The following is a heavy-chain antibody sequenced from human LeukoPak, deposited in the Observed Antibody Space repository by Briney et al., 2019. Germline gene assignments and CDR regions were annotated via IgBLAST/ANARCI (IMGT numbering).Heavy chain of an antibody. CDR1: GGSISSGDYY. D-gene: IGHD2-21*02. Sequence: PSETLSLTCTVSGGSISSGDYYWSWIRQPPGKGLEWIGYIYYSGSTYYHPSLKSRVTISVDPSKNQSSLKLSSVTAPDTAVYYCARETTGGGDEGHAFDIWGQGTMVTVSS. CDR3: ARETTGGGDEGHAFDI. J-gene: IGHJ3*02. CDR2: IYYSGST. V-gene: IGHV4-30-4*01.